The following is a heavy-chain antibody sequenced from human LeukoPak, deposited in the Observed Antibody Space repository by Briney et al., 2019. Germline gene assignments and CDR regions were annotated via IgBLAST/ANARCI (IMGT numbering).Heavy chain of an antibody. D-gene: IGHD6-6*01. J-gene: IGHJ5*02. Sequence: SETLSLTCTVSGVSISTYYWSWIRQPPGKGLEWIGYIYYSGSTNYNPSLKSRVTISVDTSKNQFSLKLSSVTAADTAVYYCARVLGSSPAGSFDPWGQGTLVTVSS. CDR3: ARVLGSSPAGSFDP. CDR2: IYYSGST. CDR1: GVSISTYY. V-gene: IGHV4-59*01.